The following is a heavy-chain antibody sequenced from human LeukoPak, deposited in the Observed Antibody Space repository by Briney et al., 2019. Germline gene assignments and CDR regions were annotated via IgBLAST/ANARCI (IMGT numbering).Heavy chain of an antibody. J-gene: IGHJ5*02. CDR2: IIPIFGTA. V-gene: IGHV1-69*05. D-gene: IGHD2-2*01. CDR1: GYTFTSYA. Sequence: SVKGSCKASGYTFTSYAISWVRQAPGQGLEWMGGIIPIFGTANYAQKFQGRVTITTDESTSTAYMELSSLRSEDTAVYYCARAGDIVVVPAANWFDPWGQGTLVTVSS. CDR3: ARAGDIVVVPAANWFDP.